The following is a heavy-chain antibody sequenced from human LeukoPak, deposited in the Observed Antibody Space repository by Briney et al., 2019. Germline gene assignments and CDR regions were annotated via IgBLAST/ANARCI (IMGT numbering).Heavy chain of an antibody. J-gene: IGHJ4*02. D-gene: IGHD3-9*01. V-gene: IGHV3-64*01. CDR2: ISSNGGST. CDR3: ARAGYDILTNPFDY. Sequence: GGSLRLSCAASGFTFSSYAMHWVRQAPGKGLEYVSAISSNGGSTYYANSVKGRFTISRDNSKNTLYLQMGSLRAEDMAVYYCARAGYDILTNPFDYWGQGTLVTVSS. CDR1: GFTFSSYA.